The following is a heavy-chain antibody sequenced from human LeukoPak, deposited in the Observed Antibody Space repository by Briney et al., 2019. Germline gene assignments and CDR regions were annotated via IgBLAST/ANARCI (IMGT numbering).Heavy chain of an antibody. V-gene: IGHV1-18*01. CDR1: GYTFTSYG. CDR3: ARVRSQVAGTLPSDY. J-gene: IGHJ4*02. Sequence: ASVKVSCKASGYTFTSYGISWVRQAPGQGLEWMGWISAYNGNTNYAQKLQGRVTMTTDTSTSTAYMELRSLRSDDTAVYYCARVRSQVAGTLPSDYWGRGTLVTVSS. CDR2: ISAYNGNT. D-gene: IGHD6-19*01.